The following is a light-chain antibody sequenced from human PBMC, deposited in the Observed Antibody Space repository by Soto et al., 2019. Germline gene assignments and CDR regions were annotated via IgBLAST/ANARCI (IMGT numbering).Light chain of an antibody. Sequence: DIQMTQYPSTLSASVGERVTISCRASQSISFWLAWYQQKAGKAPNLLIYKASRLESGVPSRVSGSGSETEFTLTISGLQPGDSATYYCQQYNSYSPTFGQGTKVDI. CDR1: QSISFW. CDR3: QQYNSYSPT. V-gene: IGKV1-5*03. J-gene: IGKJ1*01. CDR2: KAS.